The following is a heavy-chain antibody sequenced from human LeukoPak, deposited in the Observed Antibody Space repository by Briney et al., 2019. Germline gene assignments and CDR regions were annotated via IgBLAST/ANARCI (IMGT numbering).Heavy chain of an antibody. J-gene: IGHJ4*02. Sequence: GGSLRLSCAASGFTFRDYYMSWIRQAPGKGLEWVSYISSSGSTIYYADSVKGRFTISRDNAKNSLYLQMNSLRAEDTAVYYCARASLPYDILTGYDLDYWGQGTLVTVSS. D-gene: IGHD3-9*01. CDR3: ARASLPYDILTGYDLDY. CDR1: GFTFRDYY. CDR2: ISSSGSTI. V-gene: IGHV3-11*01.